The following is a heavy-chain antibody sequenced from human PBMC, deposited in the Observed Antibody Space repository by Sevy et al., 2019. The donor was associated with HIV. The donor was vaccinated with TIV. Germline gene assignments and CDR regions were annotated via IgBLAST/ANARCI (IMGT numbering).Heavy chain of an antibody. CDR1: GFTFSSYS. CDR2: ISSSSSTI. Sequence: GGSLRLSCAASGFTFSSYSMNWVRQAPGKGLEWVSYISSSSSTIYYADSVKGRFTISRDNAKNSLYLQMNSLRDEDTAVYYCARADYGDRPDAFDIWGQGTMVTVS. J-gene: IGHJ3*02. D-gene: IGHD4-17*01. V-gene: IGHV3-48*02. CDR3: ARADYGDRPDAFDI.